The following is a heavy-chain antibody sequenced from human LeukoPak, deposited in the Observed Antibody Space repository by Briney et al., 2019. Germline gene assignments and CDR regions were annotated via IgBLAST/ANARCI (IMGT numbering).Heavy chain of an antibody. CDR1: GGSFSGYY. J-gene: IGHJ4*02. CDR2: INHSGST. CDR3: ARHKRSMMVVVTPFDY. Sequence: PSETLSLTCAVYGGSFSGYYWSWIRQPPGKGLEWIGEINHSGSTNYNPSLKSRVTISVDTSKNQFSLKLSSVTAADTAVYYCARHKRSMMVVVTPFDYWGQGTLVTVSS. D-gene: IGHD3-22*01. V-gene: IGHV4-34*01.